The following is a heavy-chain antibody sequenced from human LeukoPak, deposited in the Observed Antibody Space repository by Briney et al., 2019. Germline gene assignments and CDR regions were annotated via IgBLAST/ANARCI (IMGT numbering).Heavy chain of an antibody. J-gene: IGHJ5*02. D-gene: IGHD3-3*01. CDR2: ISSYNSKT. Sequence: GASVKVSCKASGYIFTSYGVNWVRQAPGQGLEWMGWISSYNSKTHYSQKLQGRVTMTTDTSTSTAYMELRRLRSDDTAVYYCARGKENSRDFWSGQGNWFDPWGQGTLVTVSS. CDR1: GYIFTSYG. CDR3: ARGKENSRDFWSGQGNWFDP. V-gene: IGHV1-18*01.